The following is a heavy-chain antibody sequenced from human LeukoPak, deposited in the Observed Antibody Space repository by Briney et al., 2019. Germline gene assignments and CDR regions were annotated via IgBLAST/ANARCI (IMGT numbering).Heavy chain of an antibody. CDR3: AKDQSAAGFDY. CDR1: GFTISSFA. Sequence: PGGSLRLSCAASGFTISSFAMSWVRQSPGEGLEWVSGISGSGGRTYYADSVKGRFTISRDNSKNTLYLQMHSLRAEDTAVYYCAKDQSAAGFDYWGQGTLVTVSS. J-gene: IGHJ4*02. CDR2: ISGSGGRT. V-gene: IGHV3-23*01. D-gene: IGHD6-13*01.